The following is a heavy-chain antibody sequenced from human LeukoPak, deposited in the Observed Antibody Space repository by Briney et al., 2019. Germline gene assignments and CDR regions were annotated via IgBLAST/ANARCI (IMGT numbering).Heavy chain of an antibody. CDR2: ISASNGET. CDR3: ARGGHYDSSGCDY. V-gene: IGHV1-18*01. J-gene: IGHJ4*02. D-gene: IGHD3-22*01. Sequence: ASVKVSCKASGYNFNIYGTTWVRQAPGQGPEWMGWISASNGETNYAQKFQGRVTLTTDTSTSTAYMELSSLRSEDTAVYYCARGGHYDSSGCDYWGQGTLVTVSS. CDR1: GYNFNIYG.